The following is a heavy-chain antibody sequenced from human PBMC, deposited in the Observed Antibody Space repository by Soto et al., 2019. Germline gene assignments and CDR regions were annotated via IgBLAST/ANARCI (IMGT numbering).Heavy chain of an antibody. V-gene: IGHV4-59*08. J-gene: IGHJ4*02. Sequence: TSETLSLTCTVSGGSISSHYWSWIRQPPGKGLEWIGYIYYSGSTNYNPSLKSRVTISVDTSKNQFSLKLSSVTAADTAVYYCAIAVAGLQYYFDCWGQGTLVTVSS. D-gene: IGHD6-19*01. CDR3: AIAVAGLQYYFDC. CDR2: IYYSGST. CDR1: GGSISSHY.